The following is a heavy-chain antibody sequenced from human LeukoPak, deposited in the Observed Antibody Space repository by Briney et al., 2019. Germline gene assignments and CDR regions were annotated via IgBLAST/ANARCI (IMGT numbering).Heavy chain of an antibody. Sequence: GGSLRLSCAASGFAFSSYWMSWVRQAPGKGLEWVANIKQDGSEKYYVDSVKGRFTISRDNAKNSLYLQMNSLRAEDTALYYCAKVLEPVYYYYGMDVWGQGTTVTVSS. CDR3: AKVLEPVYYYYGMDV. CDR1: GFAFSSYW. V-gene: IGHV3-7*03. CDR2: IKQDGSEK. J-gene: IGHJ6*02.